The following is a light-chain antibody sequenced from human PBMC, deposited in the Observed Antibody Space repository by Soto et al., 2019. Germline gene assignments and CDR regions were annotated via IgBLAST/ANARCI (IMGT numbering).Light chain of an antibody. CDR2: DAS. Sequence: EIVLTQFPATLSLSPGERATLSCRASQSVSTYVAWYQQKPGQAPRLLIYDASTRATGIPARFSGGGSGTDFTLTISRLEPEDFAVYYCQQYGSSPRTFGQGTKVDIK. CDR1: QSVSTY. CDR3: QQYGSSPRT. J-gene: IGKJ1*01. V-gene: IGKV3-20*01.